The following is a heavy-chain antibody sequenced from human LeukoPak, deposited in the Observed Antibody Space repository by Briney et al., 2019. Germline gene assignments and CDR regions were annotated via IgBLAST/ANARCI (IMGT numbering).Heavy chain of an antibody. J-gene: IGHJ3*01. Sequence: GGSLRLSCAASGFTFSSYAMTWVRQAPGKGLEWVSGISGSGGTTYYADSVKGRFTISRDNSNNTLYLQMNSLRAEDTAVYYCAKAFREFGTSSSYSSFDAWGQGAMVTVSS. CDR2: ISGSGGTT. V-gene: IGHV3-23*01. CDR3: AKAFREFGTSSSYSSFDA. D-gene: IGHD5-18*01. CDR1: GFTFSSYA.